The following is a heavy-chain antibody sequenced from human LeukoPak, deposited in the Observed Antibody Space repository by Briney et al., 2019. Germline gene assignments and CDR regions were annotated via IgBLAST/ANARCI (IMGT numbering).Heavy chain of an antibody. D-gene: IGHD3-10*01. J-gene: IGHJ4*02. CDR3: ARDYWPYFYRSGSYWSPGDF. V-gene: IGHV1-2*02. CDR1: GYTSTGYY. Sequence: ASVKVSCKASGYTSTGYYMHWVRQAPGQGLEWMGWINPNSGGTNYAQKFQGRVTMTRDTSINTAYMELSSLRSDDTAVYYCARDYWPYFYRSGSYWSPGDFWGQGALVTVSS. CDR2: INPNSGGT.